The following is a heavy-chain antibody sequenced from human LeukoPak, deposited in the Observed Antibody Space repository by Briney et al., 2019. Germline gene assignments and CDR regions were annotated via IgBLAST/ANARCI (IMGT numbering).Heavy chain of an antibody. CDR2: ISYDGSNK. Sequence: PGGSLRLSCAASGFTFSYYAIHWVRQAPGKGLEWVAVISYDGSNKYYADSVKGRFIISRDNSKNTLYMQMNSLRAQDTALYYCARPVPIVVAGSYGGGFHYWGQGTLVTVSS. CDR3: ARPVPIVVAGSYGGGFHY. J-gene: IGHJ4*02. CDR1: GFTFSYYA. D-gene: IGHD6-19*01. V-gene: IGHV3-30*04.